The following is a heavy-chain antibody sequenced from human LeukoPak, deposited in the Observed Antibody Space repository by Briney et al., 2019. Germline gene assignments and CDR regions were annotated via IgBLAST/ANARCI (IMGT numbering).Heavy chain of an antibody. V-gene: IGHV4-34*01. CDR3: ARGRGATVGY. J-gene: IGHJ4*02. Sequence: SETLSLTCAVYGGSFSGYYSSWIRQPPGKGLEWIGEINHSGSTNYNPPLKSRVTISVDTSKNQFSLKLSSVTAADTAVYYCARGRGATVGYWGQGTLVTVSS. D-gene: IGHD1-26*01. CDR2: INHSGST. CDR1: GGSFSGYY.